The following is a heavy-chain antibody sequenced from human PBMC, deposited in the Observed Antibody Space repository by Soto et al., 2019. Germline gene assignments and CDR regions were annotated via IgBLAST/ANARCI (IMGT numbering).Heavy chain of an antibody. CDR1: GFTFGGFG. V-gene: IGHV3-23*05. CDR3: ANSPYSNYVNWFDP. Sequence: PGGSLRLSCAASGFTFGGFGMYWFRQAPGKGLEFVSAVDSSGAYTYYVDSVKGRFTISRDNSKNTLYLQMNSLRAEDTAVYYCANSPYSNYVNWFDPWGQGTLVTVSS. CDR2: VDSSGAYT. D-gene: IGHD4-4*01. J-gene: IGHJ5*02.